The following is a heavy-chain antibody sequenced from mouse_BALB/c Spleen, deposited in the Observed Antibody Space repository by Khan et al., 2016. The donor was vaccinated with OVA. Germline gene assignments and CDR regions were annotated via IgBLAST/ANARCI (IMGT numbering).Heavy chain of an antibody. V-gene: IGHV1-7*01. CDR1: GYTFTTYW. J-gene: IGHJ2*01. CDR2: INPTSGYT. Sequence: QVQLKQSGAELAKPGASVQMSCKASGYTFTTYWMHWVQQRPGQGLEWIGYINPTSGYTDYSEKFKDKATLSADKSSSTAYMQLSSLKSEDAAVYYCTRDRIDYWGQGTTLTVSS. CDR3: TRDRIDY.